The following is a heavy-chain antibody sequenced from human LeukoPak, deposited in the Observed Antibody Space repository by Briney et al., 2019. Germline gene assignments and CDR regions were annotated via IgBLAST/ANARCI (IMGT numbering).Heavy chain of an antibody. CDR1: GGSISSSSNY. CDR3: ARAHDYYDSSGYRQLYFDY. Sequence: PSETLSLTCTVSGGSISSSSNYWGWIRQPPGKGLEWIGSIYYSGSTYYNPSLKSRVTVSVDTSKNQFSLKLSSVTAADTAVYYCARAHDYYDSSGYRQLYFDYWGQGTLVTVSS. V-gene: IGHV4-39*07. D-gene: IGHD3-22*01. J-gene: IGHJ4*02. CDR2: IYYSGST.